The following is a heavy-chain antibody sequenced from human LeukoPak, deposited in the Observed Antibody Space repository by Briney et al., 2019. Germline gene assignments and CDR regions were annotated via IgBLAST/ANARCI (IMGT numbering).Heavy chain of an antibody. CDR2: INPSGGST. V-gene: IGHV1-46*01. CDR3: ARARGGGGATLDY. CDR1: GYTFTSCG. D-gene: IGHD1-26*01. J-gene: IGHJ4*02. Sequence: ASVKVSCKASGYTFTSCGISWVRQAPGQGLEWMGIINPSGGSTSYAQKFQGRVTMTRDTSTSTVYMELSSLRSEDTAVYYCARARGGGGATLDYWGQGTLVTVSS.